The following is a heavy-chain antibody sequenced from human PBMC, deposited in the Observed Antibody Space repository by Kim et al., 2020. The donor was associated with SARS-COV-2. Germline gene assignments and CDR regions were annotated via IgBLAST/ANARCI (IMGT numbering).Heavy chain of an antibody. J-gene: IGHJ4*02. CDR3: VAVIPGAN. D-gene: IGHD2-21*01. V-gene: IGHV3-73*01. Sequence: KSYATGYAASVKGRFTISRDDSKKTAYLQMNSLKTGDTALYYCVAVIPGANWGQGTLVTVSS. CDR2: KSYAT.